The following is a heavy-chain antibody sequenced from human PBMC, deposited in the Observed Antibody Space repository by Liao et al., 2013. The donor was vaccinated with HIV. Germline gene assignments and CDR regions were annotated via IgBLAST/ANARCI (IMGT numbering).Heavy chain of an antibody. J-gene: IGHJ2*01. CDR2: IYHSGTT. CDR3: ARGHVLRYFDRYWYYDL. V-gene: IGHV4-59*01. CDR1: GDSFSSYY. Sequence: QLQLHESGPGLVKPSETLSLTCTVSGDSFSSYYWSWIRQPPGRGLEWIGYIYHSGTTNYNPSLMSRVTISVDTSKKQFSLKLNSVTAADTAVYYCARGHVLRYFDRYWYYDLWGRGTLVSVSS. D-gene: IGHD3-9*01.